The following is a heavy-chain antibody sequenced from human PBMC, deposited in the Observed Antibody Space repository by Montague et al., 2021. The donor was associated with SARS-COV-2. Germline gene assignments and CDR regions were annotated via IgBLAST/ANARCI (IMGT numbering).Heavy chain of an antibody. V-gene: IGHV4-4*07. D-gene: IGHD6-19*01. CDR1: GGPISSYY. CDR2: IYTSGST. Sequence: SETLSLTCTVSGGPISSYYWSWIRQPAGKGLEWIGRIYTSGSTNYDPSLKSRVTMSVDTSKSQFSLKLSSVTAADTAVYYCARDGSAVAGLPRSYGLDVWGRGTTVTVSS. J-gene: IGHJ6*02. CDR3: ARDGSAVAGLPRSYGLDV.